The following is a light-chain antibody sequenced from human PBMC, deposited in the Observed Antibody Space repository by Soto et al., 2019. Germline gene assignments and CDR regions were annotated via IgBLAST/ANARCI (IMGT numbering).Light chain of an antibody. CDR1: QSVSSN. J-gene: IGKJ1*01. CDR3: QQYGSSPKT. Sequence: EIVMTQSPATLSVSPGERATLSCRASQSVSSNLAWYQQKPGQAPRLLIYGASSRATGVPDRFSGSGSRTDFTLSISRPEPEDFAVYYCQQYGSSPKTFGQGTKVDIK. CDR2: GAS. V-gene: IGKV3-20*01.